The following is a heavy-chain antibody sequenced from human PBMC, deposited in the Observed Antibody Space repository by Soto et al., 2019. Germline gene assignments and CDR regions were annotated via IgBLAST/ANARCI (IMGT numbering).Heavy chain of an antibody. CDR2: ISGSGGST. CDR3: AKEQYYYDSSGLNWFDP. D-gene: IGHD3-22*01. V-gene: IGHV3-23*01. J-gene: IGHJ5*02. CDR1: GFTFSSYA. Sequence: GGSLRLSCAASGFTFSSYAMSWVRQAPGKGLEWVSAISGSGGSTYYADSVKGRFTISRDNSKNTLYLQMNSLRAEDTAVYYCAKEQYYYDSSGLNWFDPWGQGTLVTVS.